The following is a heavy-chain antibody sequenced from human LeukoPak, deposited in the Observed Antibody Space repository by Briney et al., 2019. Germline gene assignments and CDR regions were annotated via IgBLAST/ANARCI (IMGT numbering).Heavy chain of an antibody. CDR3: ARTLHPPTLNWYFDY. Sequence: SETLSLTCTVSRGSTSTYYWRWIRQPAGKGLEWIGRIYPSGNTNFNPSLMSRVTMSIDTSKNQFSLKLSAVTAADTAIYYCARTLHPPTLNWYFDYWGQGILVTVSS. CDR2: IYPSGNT. CDR1: RGSTSTYY. J-gene: IGHJ4*02. D-gene: IGHD1-1*01. V-gene: IGHV4-4*07.